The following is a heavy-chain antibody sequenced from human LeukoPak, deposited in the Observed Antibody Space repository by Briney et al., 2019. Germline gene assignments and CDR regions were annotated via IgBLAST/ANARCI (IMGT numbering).Heavy chain of an antibody. CDR2: ISSSGSTI. V-gene: IGHV3-48*03. CDR1: GFTFSSYE. CDR3: ARGGGATFRFIGLGEKHNWFDP. Sequence: GGSLRLSCAASGFTFSSYEMNWVRQAPGKGLEWVSYISSSGSTIYYADSVKGRFTISRDNAKNSLYLEMNSLRAEDTGVYYCARGGGATFRFIGLGEKHNWFDPWGQGTLVTVSS. D-gene: IGHD3-16*01. J-gene: IGHJ5*02.